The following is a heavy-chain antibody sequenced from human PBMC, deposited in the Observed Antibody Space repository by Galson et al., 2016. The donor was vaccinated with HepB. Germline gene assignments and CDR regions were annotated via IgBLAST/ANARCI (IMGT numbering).Heavy chain of an antibody. Sequence: SLRLSCAASGFSFSSYWMSWVRQAPGKGLEWVANIKEDGSEKQYVDSVKGRFIISRDNGKNSRYRQMNSLRVEDTAVYYGARPQGQRVVRVGWFSWFDPWGQGTLVTVSS. D-gene: IGHD3-10*01. CDR1: GFSFSSYW. J-gene: IGHJ5*02. CDR3: ARPQGQRVVRVGWFSWFDP. CDR2: IKEDGSEK. V-gene: IGHV3-7*03.